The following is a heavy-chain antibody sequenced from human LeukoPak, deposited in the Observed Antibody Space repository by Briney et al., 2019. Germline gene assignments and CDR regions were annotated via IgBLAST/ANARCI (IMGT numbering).Heavy chain of an antibody. V-gene: IGHV4-34*01. J-gene: IGHJ4*02. CDR1: GGSFSGYY. D-gene: IGHD5-24*01. CDR3: ARGPRWLQTYYFDY. Sequence: SETLSLTCAVYGGSFSGYYWSWIRQPPGKGLEWIGEINHSGSTNYNPSLKSRVTISVDTSKNQFSLKLSSVTAADTAVYYCARGPRWLQTYYFDYWGQGTLATVSS. CDR2: INHSGST.